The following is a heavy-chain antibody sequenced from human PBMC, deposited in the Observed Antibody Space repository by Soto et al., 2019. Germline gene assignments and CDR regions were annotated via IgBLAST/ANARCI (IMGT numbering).Heavy chain of an antibody. CDR1: GGSVSSGSYY. J-gene: IGHJ6*02. V-gene: IGHV4-61*01. CDR3: ARVEQLVSYYYYGMDV. CDR2: IYYSGST. Sequence: QVQLQESGPGLVKPSETLSLTCTVSGGSVSSGSYYWSWIRQPPGKGLEWIGYIYYSGSTNYNPALKSLVTISVDTSKNQFSLKLSSVTAADTAVYYCARVEQLVSYYYYGMDVWGQGTTVTVSS. D-gene: IGHD6-6*01.